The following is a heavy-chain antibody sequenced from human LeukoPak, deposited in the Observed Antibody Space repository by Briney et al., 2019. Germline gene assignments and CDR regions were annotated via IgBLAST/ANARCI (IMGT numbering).Heavy chain of an antibody. Sequence: KTGGSLRLSCAASGFTFSSYSMNWVRQAPGKGLEWVSSISSSSSYIYYADSVKGRFTISRDNAKNSLYLQMNSLRAEDTAVYYCARGKVVRAYYYMDVWGKGTTVTVSS. CDR2: ISSSSSYI. V-gene: IGHV3-21*01. CDR1: GFTFSSYS. J-gene: IGHJ6*03. D-gene: IGHD2-15*01. CDR3: ARGKVVRAYYYMDV.